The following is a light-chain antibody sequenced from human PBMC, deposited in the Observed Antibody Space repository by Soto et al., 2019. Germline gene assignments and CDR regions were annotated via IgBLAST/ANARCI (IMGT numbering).Light chain of an antibody. CDR3: QQYNNWPPWT. Sequence: EIVMTQSPATLSVSPGARATLSCRASQSISDTLAWYQQKPGQAPRLLIYGASTRATGIPARFSGSGSGTEFTLTISSLQSEDFAVYYCQQYNNWPPWTFGQGTNVDI. CDR2: GAS. J-gene: IGKJ1*01. V-gene: IGKV3-15*01. CDR1: QSISDT.